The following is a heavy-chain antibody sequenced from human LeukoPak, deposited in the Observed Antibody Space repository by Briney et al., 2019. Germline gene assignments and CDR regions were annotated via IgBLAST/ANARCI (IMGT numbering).Heavy chain of an antibody. CDR3: ARDRYDYVWGSYVFDY. J-gene: IGHJ4*02. V-gene: IGHV3-48*03. CDR1: GFTFSSYE. CDR2: ISSSGSTI. Sequence: PGGSLRLSCAASGFTFSSYEMNWVRQAPGKGLEWVSYISSSGSTIYYADSVKGRFTISRDNAKNSLYLQMNSQRAEDTAVYYCARDRYDYVWGSYVFDYWGQGTLVTVSS. D-gene: IGHD3-16*01.